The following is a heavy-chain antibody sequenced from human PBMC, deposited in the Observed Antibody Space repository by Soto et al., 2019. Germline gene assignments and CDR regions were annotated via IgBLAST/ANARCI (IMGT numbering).Heavy chain of an antibody. Sequence: QAQLVESGGGVVQPGRSLRLSCAASGFTFSTYAMHWVRQAPGKGLEWVAVISYDGSNIYYADSVKGRFTISRDNSKNTRYLQMDSLRPDDTAVYYCARSQMERRRYGMDVWGQGTTVTVSS. D-gene: IGHD1-1*01. CDR3: ARSQMERRRYGMDV. CDR1: GFTFSTYA. CDR2: ISYDGSNI. J-gene: IGHJ6*02. V-gene: IGHV3-30-3*01.